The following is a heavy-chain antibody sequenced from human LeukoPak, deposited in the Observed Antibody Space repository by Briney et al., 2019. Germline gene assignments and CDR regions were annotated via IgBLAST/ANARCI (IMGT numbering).Heavy chain of an antibody. D-gene: IGHD3-22*01. J-gene: IGHJ4*02. CDR1: GFTFSSYW. Sequence: GGSLRLSCAASGFTFSSYWMTWVRQAPGKGLEWVSGISVSGGSTYYAESVKGRFTISRDNSKNTLYLQMNSLRAEDTAVYYCAKGHSSGYYDFAYWGQGTLVTVSS. CDR2: ISVSGGST. V-gene: IGHV3-23*01. CDR3: AKGHSSGYYDFAY.